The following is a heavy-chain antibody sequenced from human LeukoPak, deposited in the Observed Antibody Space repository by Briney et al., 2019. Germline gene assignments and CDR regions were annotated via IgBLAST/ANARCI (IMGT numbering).Heavy chain of an antibody. V-gene: IGHV3-7*01. CDR2: IRQDGGET. J-gene: IGHJ3*02. CDR3: ARRYHFDSSGLHWRSPFDI. D-gene: IGHD3-22*01. Sequence: LAGGSLRLSCAVSGLTFGNAWMNWVRQAPGKGLEWVANIRQDGGETYYVDSVKGRFTISRDNAKTSLYLQMTSLRAEDAAVYYCARRYHFDSSGLHWRSPFDIWGQGTMVAVSS. CDR1: GLTFGNAW.